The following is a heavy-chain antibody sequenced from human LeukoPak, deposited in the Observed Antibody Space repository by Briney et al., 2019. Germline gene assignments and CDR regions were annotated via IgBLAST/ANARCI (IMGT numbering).Heavy chain of an antibody. CDR1: GGSISSYY. J-gene: IGHJ2*01. D-gene: IGHD5-18*01. Sequence: SETLSLTCTVSGGSISSYYWSWIRQPPGKGLEWIGYIYYSGSTNYNPSLKSRVTISVDTSKNQFSLKLSSVTAADTAVYYCARHQALKRGYSYGPGYFDLWGRGTLVTVSS. CDR2: IYYSGST. CDR3: ARHQALKRGYSYGPGYFDL. V-gene: IGHV4-59*08.